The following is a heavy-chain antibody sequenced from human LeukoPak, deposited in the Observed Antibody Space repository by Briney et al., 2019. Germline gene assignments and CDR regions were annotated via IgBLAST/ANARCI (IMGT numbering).Heavy chain of an antibody. CDR1: GGTFSSYT. Sequence: ASVKVSCKASGGTFSSYTISWVRQAPGQGLEWMGRINPNSGGTNYAQKFQGRVTMTRDTSISTAYMELSRLRSDDTAVYYCASLAFDYYDSSGYELWGQGTLVTVSS. V-gene: IGHV1-2*06. CDR2: INPNSGGT. D-gene: IGHD3-22*01. J-gene: IGHJ4*02. CDR3: ASLAFDYYDSSGYEL.